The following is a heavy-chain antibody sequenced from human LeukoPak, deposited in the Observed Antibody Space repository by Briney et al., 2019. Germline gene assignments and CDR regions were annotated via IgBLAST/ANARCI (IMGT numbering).Heavy chain of an antibody. V-gene: IGHV3-30*02. D-gene: IGHD4-17*01. Sequence: PGGSLRLSCAASGFTFSYYGMHWVRQAPGKGLEWVAFIHYDGSNKYYADSVKGRFTISRDNSKNTLYLQMNSLRAEDTAVYYCAKEIWPTVTTPGWTYFDYWGQGALVTVSS. CDR1: GFTFSYYG. CDR3: AKEIWPTVTTPGWTYFDY. J-gene: IGHJ4*02. CDR2: IHYDGSNK.